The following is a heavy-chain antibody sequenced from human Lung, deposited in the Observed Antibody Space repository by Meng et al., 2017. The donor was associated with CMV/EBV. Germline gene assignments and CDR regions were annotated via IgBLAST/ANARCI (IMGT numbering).Heavy chain of an antibody. CDR3: AKGLSGSYFPFDY. CDR1: GFTFSSYA. D-gene: IGHD1-26*01. J-gene: IGHJ4*02. CDR2: ISGSGGST. V-gene: IGHV3-23*01. Sequence: AYGFTFSSYAMGWVRQAPGKGLEWVSAISGSGGSTYYADSVKGRFTISRDNSKNTLYLQMNSLRAEDTAVYYCAKGLSGSYFPFDYWGQGTLVTVSS.